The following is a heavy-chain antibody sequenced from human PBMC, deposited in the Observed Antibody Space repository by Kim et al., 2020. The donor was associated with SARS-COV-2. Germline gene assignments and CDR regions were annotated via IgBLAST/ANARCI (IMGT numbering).Heavy chain of an antibody. D-gene: IGHD2-15*01. Sequence: SPSFQGQVTISADKSISTAYLQWSSLKASDTAMYYCARRVGGDYYYGMDVWGQGTTVTVSS. V-gene: IGHV5-51*01. J-gene: IGHJ6*02. CDR3: ARRVGGDYYYGMDV.